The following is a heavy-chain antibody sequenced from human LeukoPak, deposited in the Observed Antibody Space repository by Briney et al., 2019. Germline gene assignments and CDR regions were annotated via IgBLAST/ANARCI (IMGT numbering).Heavy chain of an antibody. J-gene: IGHJ4*02. D-gene: IGHD3-16*01. V-gene: IGHV3-53*04. CDR1: GFTDSSNY. CDR2: IYSGGST. Sequence: GGSLRLSCAASGFTDSSNYMSWVRQAPGKGLEWVSVIYSGGSTYYADSVKGRFTISRHNSKNTLYLQMNSLRAEDTAVYYCARGGSWGIDYWGQGTLVTVSS. CDR3: ARGGSWGIDY.